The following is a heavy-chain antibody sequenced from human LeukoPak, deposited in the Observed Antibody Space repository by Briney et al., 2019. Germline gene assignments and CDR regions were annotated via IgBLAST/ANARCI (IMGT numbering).Heavy chain of an antibody. CDR1: GFTFSSYA. V-gene: IGHV3-21*01. CDR2: ISSSSSHI. D-gene: IGHD6-25*01. J-gene: IGHJ4*02. Sequence: GGSLRLSCAASGFTFSSYAMNWVRQAPGKGLEWVSSISSSSSHIYYADSVKGRFTISRDNAKNSLYLQMNSLRAEDTAVYYCARVGAGWYSDYWGQGTLVTVSS. CDR3: ARVGAGWYSDY.